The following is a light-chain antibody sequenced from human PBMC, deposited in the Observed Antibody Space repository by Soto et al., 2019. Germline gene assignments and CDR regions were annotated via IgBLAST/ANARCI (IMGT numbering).Light chain of an antibody. CDR1: QSLRSSY. CDR2: GAS. Sequence: PGARATLSCRASQSLRSSYLAWFQQKPGQAPRLLMYGASNRATGFPDRFSGSGSGTDFTLTISRLEPEDFAVYYCHCQQFDNSPLYTFGQGTKLEIK. CDR3: QQFDNSPLYT. V-gene: IGKV3-20*01. J-gene: IGKJ2*01.